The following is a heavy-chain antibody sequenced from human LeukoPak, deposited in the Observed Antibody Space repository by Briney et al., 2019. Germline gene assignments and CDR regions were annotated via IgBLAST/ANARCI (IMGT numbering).Heavy chain of an antibody. V-gene: IGHV3-30*04. CDR1: GFSFSYSA. Sequence: GGSLRLSCAASGFSFSYSAMHWVRQAPGKGLEWVAVISDDGSNKYHADSVKGWFTISRDNSKNSLYLQMSSLRAEDTALYYCTRRAARWQFDLWGRGTLLTVSS. D-gene: IGHD5-24*01. CDR3: TRRAARWQFDL. CDR2: ISDDGSNK. J-gene: IGHJ2*01.